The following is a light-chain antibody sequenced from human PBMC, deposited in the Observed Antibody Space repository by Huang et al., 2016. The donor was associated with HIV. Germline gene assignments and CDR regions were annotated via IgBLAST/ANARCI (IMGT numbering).Light chain of an antibody. Sequence: AIRMTQSPSSLSASTGDRVTITCRASQGISSYLAWYQQKPGKAPKRLIYAASTRQRGVPSRFSGSVFGTHFTLTISSLQSEDLGSYHCQQYYTYPHSFGQGTKLEI. CDR1: QGISSY. CDR3: QQYYTYPHS. J-gene: IGKJ2*01. V-gene: IGKV1-8*01. CDR2: AAS.